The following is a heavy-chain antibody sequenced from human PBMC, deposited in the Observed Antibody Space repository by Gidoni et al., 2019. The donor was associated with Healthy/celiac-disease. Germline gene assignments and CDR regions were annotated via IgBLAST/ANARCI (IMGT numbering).Heavy chain of an antibody. CDR1: GFTFSSSS. CDR3: AREVDSYGLSD. D-gene: IGHD5-18*01. CDR2: SSRSSSDI. V-gene: IGHV3-21*01. J-gene: IGHJ4*02. Sequence: EVQLVASGGGLVKRGGWLRLSCAADGFTFSSSSMNWVRQAPGKGLEWDSSSSRSSSDIYDADSVKGRFTISRDNAKNSLYLQLNSLRADDTAVYYCAREVDSYGLSDWGQGTLVTVSS.